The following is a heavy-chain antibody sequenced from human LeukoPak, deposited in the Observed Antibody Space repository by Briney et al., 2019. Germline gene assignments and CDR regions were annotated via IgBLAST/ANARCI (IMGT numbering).Heavy chain of an antibody. Sequence: PGGSLRLSCVASGFTFSCCSIHWVRQAPGKGLEWVAVISYDGSNKYYADSVKGRFTISRDNSKNTIYLQMNSLRAEDTALYYCAKAAAAPGFDFWGQGTLVTVSS. CDR3: AKAAAAPGFDF. CDR2: ISYDGSNK. J-gene: IGHJ4*02. CDR1: GFTFSCCS. D-gene: IGHD6-13*01. V-gene: IGHV3-30*04.